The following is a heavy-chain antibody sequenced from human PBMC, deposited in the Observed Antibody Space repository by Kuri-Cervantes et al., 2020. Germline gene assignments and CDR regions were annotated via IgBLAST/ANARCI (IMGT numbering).Heavy chain of an antibody. CDR1: GFTFSSYG. J-gene: IGHJ6*02. D-gene: IGHD2-8*01. Sequence: LKISCAASGFTFSSYGMHRVRQAPGKGLEWVAVIWYDGSNKYYADSVKGRFTISRDNSKNTLYLQMNSLRAEDTAVYYCARDGPNGRYYYYYYGMDDWGQGTTVTVSS. CDR2: IWYDGSNK. V-gene: IGHV3-33*01. CDR3: ARDGPNGRYYYYYYGMDD.